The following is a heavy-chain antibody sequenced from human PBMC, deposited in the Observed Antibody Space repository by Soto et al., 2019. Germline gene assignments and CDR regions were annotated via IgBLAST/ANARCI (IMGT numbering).Heavy chain of an antibody. V-gene: IGHV5-51*01. CDR3: ARRTRGDSSGWPNYYYYGMDV. CDR1: GYSFTSYW. Sequence: GESLKISCKGSGYSFTSYWIGWVLQMPGKGLEWMGIIYPGDSDTRYSPSFQGQVTISADKSISTAYLQWSSLKASDTAMYYCARRTRGDSSGWPNYYYYGMDVWGQGTTVTVSS. CDR2: IYPGDSDT. J-gene: IGHJ6*02. D-gene: IGHD6-19*01.